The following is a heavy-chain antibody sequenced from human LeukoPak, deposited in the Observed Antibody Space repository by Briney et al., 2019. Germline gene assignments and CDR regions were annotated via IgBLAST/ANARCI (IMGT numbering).Heavy chain of an antibody. D-gene: IGHD2-15*01. V-gene: IGHV1-24*01. Sequence: GASVKVSCKVSGYTLTELSMHWVRQAPGKGLEWMGGFDPEDGETIYAQKFQGRVTMTEDTSTDTAYMELSSLRSKDTAVYYCATGTCSGGSCYHDYWGQGTLVTVSS. CDR1: GYTLTELS. CDR2: FDPEDGET. J-gene: IGHJ4*02. CDR3: ATGTCSGGSCYHDY.